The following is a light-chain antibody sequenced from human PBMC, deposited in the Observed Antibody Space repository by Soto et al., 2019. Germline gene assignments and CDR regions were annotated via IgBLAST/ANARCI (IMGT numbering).Light chain of an antibody. CDR1: QDINSY. CDR2: AAS. J-gene: IGKJ4*01. V-gene: IGKV1D-16*01. Sequence: DVQMTQSPSSLSASVGDRVTITRRASQDINSYLAWYQQKPGNAPKSLIYAASSLQTGVPSRFSGSESGTDFTLTISNLQPEDSATYYCQQYNSYPLTFGGGTKVEIK. CDR3: QQYNSYPLT.